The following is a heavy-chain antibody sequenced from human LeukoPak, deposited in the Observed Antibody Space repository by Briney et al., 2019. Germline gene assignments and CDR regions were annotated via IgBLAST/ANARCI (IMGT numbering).Heavy chain of an antibody. V-gene: IGHV3-23*01. CDR3: AKEQPRLSSGYTH. CDR1: GFTFGDYA. J-gene: IGHJ4*02. D-gene: IGHD3-22*01. CDR2: ISGSGGST. Sequence: GRSLRLSCAASGFTFGDYAMSWVRQAPGRGLEWVSAISGSGGSTYYADSVKGRFTISRDNSKNTLYLQMNSLRAEDTAVYYCAKEQPRLSSGYTHWGQGTLVTVSS.